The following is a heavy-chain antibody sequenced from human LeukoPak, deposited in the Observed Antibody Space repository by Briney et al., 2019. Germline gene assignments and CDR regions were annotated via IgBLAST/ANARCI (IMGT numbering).Heavy chain of an antibody. D-gene: IGHD3-10*01. Sequence: ASVKVSCKASGYTFTSYAMHCVRQAPGQRLEWMGWINAGNDNTKYSQKFQGRVTITRDTSASTAYMELSSLRSEDTAVYYCARMGSGSYYNRVYFDYWGQGTLVTVSS. CDR1: GYTFTSYA. CDR2: INAGNDNT. V-gene: IGHV1-3*01. J-gene: IGHJ4*02. CDR3: ARMGSGSYYNRVYFDY.